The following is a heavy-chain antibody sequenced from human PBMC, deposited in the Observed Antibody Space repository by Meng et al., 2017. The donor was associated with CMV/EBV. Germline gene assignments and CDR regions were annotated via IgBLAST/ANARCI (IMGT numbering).Heavy chain of an antibody. CDR3: ARGYYYDSSGHRDYYYYYGMDV. D-gene: IGHD3-22*01. J-gene: IGHJ6*02. V-gene: IGHV1-69*05. CDR1: GGTFSSYA. CDR2: IIPIFGTA. Sequence: SAKVSCKASGGTFSSYASSWVRQAPGQGLEWMGGIIPIFGTANYAQKFQGRVMITTDESTSTAYMELSSLRSEDTAVYYCARGYYYDSSGHRDYYYYYGMDVWGQGTTVTVAS.